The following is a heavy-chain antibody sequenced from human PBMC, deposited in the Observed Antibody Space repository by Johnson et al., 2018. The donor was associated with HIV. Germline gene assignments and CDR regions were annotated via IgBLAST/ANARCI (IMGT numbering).Heavy chain of an antibody. J-gene: IGHJ3*02. Sequence: VQLVESGGGVVQPGRSLRLSCAASGFTFSNYAMHWVRQAPGKGLEWVSYISSSGSTIYYADSVKGRFTISRDNAKNSLYLQLNSLRAEDTAVYYCARASSIAARGADAFDIWGQGTMVTVSS. V-gene: IGHV3-48*04. CDR3: ARASSIAARGADAFDI. CDR1: GFTFSNYA. D-gene: IGHD6-6*01. CDR2: ISSSGSTI.